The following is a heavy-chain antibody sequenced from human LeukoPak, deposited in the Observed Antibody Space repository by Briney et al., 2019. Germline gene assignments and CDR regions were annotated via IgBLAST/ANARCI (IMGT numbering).Heavy chain of an antibody. CDR3: ARTGRWLQLGFDY. V-gene: IGHV4-61*01. J-gene: IGHJ4*02. D-gene: IGHD5-24*01. CDR2: IYYSGST. Sequence: PSETLSLTCTVSGGSISSSSYYWSWIRQPPGKGLEWIGYIYYSGSTNYNPSLKSRVTISVDTSKNQFSLKLSSVTAADTAVYYCARTGRWLQLGFDYWGQGTLVTVSS. CDR1: GGSISSSSYY.